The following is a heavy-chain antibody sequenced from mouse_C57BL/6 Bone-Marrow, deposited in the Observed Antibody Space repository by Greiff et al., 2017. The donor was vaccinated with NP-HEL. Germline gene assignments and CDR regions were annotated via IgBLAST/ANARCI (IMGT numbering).Heavy chain of an antibody. J-gene: IGHJ3*01. D-gene: IGHD2-2*01. CDR2: ISGGGGNT. Sequence: EVKLVESGGGLVKPGGSLKLSCAASGFTFSSYTLSWVRQTPEKRLEWVATISGGGGNTYYPDSVKGRFTISRDNAKNTLYLQMSSLRSEDTALYYCARRGYFAYWGQGTLVTVSA. CDR3: ARRGYFAY. V-gene: IGHV5-9*01. CDR1: GFTFSSYT.